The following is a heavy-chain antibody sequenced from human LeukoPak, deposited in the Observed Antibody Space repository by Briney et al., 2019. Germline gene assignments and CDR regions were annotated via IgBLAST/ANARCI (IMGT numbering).Heavy chain of an antibody. V-gene: IGHV3-23*01. CDR1: GFTFSSHA. D-gene: IGHD3-10*01. Sequence: TGGSLRLSCAASGFTFSSHAMNWVRQAPGKGLEWVSAISGSGSTTYYADSVKGRVTISRDKSKNTLYLQMNSLRAEDTAIYYCAKGRHYYGSGSYLDSWGQGTLVTVSS. CDR3: AKGRHYYGSGSYLDS. CDR2: ISGSGSTT. J-gene: IGHJ4*02.